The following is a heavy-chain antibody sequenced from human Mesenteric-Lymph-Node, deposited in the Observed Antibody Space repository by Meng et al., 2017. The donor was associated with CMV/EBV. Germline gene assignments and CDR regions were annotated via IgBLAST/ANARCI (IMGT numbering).Heavy chain of an antibody. Sequence: SLTCAFYGGSFSGYYWSWIRQPPGKGLEWIGEINHSGSTNYNPSLKSRVTISVDTSKNQFSLKLSSVTAADTAVYYCARVRGHLPNPWGQGTLVTVSS. CDR3: ARVRGHLPNP. J-gene: IGHJ5*02. D-gene: IGHD3-16*01. CDR2: INHSGST. V-gene: IGHV4-34*01. CDR1: GGSFSGYY.